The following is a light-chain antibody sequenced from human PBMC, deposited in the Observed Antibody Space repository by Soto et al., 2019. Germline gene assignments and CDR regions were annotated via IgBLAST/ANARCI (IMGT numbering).Light chain of an antibody. CDR2: GAS. J-gene: IGKJ5*01. CDR3: HQRFDSIT. CDR1: QSVSSSY. Sequence: EIVLTQSPGTLSLSPGERATLSCRASQSVSSSYLGWYQQKPGQAPRLLIYGASSRATGIPDRFSGSGSGTDFTLTISSLEPEDFAVYFCHQRFDSITFGQGTRLEIK. V-gene: IGKV3D-20*02.